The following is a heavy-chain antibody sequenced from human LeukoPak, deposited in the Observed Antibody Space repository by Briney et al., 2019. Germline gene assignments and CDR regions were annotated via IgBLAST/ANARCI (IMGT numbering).Heavy chain of an antibody. CDR2: IKQDGSEK. J-gene: IGHJ4*02. Sequence: GGSLRLSCAASGFTFSSYWTSWVRQAPGKGLEWVANIKQDGSEKYYVDSVKGRFTISRDNAKNSLYLQMNSLRAEDTAVYYCARAPSLYYYDSRGYFDYWGQGTLVTVSS. D-gene: IGHD3-22*01. CDR1: GFTFSSYW. CDR3: ARAPSLYYYDSRGYFDY. V-gene: IGHV3-7*01.